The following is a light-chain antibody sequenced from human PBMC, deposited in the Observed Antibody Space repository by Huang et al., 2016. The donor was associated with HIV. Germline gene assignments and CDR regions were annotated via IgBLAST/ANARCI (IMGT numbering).Light chain of an antibody. J-gene: IGKJ1*01. CDR2: AAS. CDR1: QDIRTY. Sequence: DIQMTQSPSSLSASVGDRVTITCQASQDIRTYLNWYQQKPGNAPNVLIYAASNLETGVPSRFSGSGSGTDFTFTISSLQPGDIATYYCQQYDNLPWTFGQGTKVEIK. V-gene: IGKV1-33*01. CDR3: QQYDNLPWT.